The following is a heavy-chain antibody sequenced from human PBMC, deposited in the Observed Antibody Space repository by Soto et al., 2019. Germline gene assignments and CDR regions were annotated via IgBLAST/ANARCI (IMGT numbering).Heavy chain of an antibody. CDR1: GFTFSSYG. Sequence: QVQLVESGGGVVQPGRSLRLSCAASGFTFSSYGMHWVRQAPGKGLEWVAVIWYDGSNKYYADSVKGRFTISRENSKNPLYLQMNGLRAEDTAVYYCATFEYSSSSFGNWGQGTLVTVSS. CDR3: ATFEYSSSSFGN. D-gene: IGHD6-6*01. V-gene: IGHV3-33*01. CDR2: IWYDGSNK. J-gene: IGHJ4*02.